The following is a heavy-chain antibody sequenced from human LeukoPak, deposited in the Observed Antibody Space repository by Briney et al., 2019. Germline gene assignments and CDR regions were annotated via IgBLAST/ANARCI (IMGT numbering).Heavy chain of an antibody. CDR2: INHSGST. J-gene: IGHJ4*02. CDR1: GGSFSGYY. V-gene: IGHV4-34*01. Sequence: PSETLSLTCAAYGGSFSGYYWSWIRQPPGRGLEWIGEINHSGSTNYNPSLKSRVTISVDTSKNQFSLKLSSVTAADTAVYYCARGDKSSSWYLFDYWGQGTLVTVSS. CDR3: ARGDKSSSWYLFDY. D-gene: IGHD6-13*01.